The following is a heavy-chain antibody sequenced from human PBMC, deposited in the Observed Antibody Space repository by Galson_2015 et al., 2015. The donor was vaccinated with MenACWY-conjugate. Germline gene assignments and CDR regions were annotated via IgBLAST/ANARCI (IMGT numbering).Heavy chain of an antibody. CDR1: GFSLSTRGVG. D-gene: IGHD5-12*01. CDR2: IHWDDDK. V-gene: IGHV2-5*02. J-gene: IGHJ5*02. CDR3: AVRRKEGGYYNWFDP. Sequence: PALVTPTPTLTLPCTFSGFSLSTRGVGVGWIRQPPGKALEWLALIHWDDDKHYRSSLKNRLTITKDTSKNQVVLTMTNMDPVDTATYYCAVRRKEGGYYNWFDPWGQGTLVTVSS.